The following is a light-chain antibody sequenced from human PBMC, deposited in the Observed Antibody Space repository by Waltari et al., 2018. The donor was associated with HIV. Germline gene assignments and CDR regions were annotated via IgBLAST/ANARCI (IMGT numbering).Light chain of an antibody. CDR3: QQYSTYPFT. CDR2: GAS. V-gene: IGKV1-16*01. Sequence: IQMTLPPPSLSVSVGDRVTITCRASQRIRNCLAWFQQKPQKAPKSLIYGASNLQGGVPSRFSGSGSGTDFALTIASVQPEDFSTYYCQQYSTYPFTFGPGTKVGIK. J-gene: IGKJ3*01. CDR1: QRIRNC.